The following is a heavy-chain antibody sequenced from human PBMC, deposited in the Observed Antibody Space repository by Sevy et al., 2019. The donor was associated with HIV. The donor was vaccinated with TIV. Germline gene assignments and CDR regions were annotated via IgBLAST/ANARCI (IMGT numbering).Heavy chain of an antibody. CDR3: TRQGVIAELDL. Sequence: GGSLRLSCAASGFNFNIAAIHWVRQAPGRGLEWVARIRSRADSYETEYSAWVRGRFTISRDDSRTTAYLQMNSLKTEHTAVYSCTRQGVIAELDLWGQGTLVTVSS. D-gene: IGHD2-15*01. V-gene: IGHV3-73*01. CDR2: IRSRADSYET. CDR1: GFNFNIAA. J-gene: IGHJ5*02.